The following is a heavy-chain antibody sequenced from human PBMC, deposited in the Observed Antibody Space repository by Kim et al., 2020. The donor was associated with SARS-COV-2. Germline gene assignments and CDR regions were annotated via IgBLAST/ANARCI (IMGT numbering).Heavy chain of an antibody. V-gene: IGHV3-7*01. D-gene: IGHD3-10*01. CDR2: SDK. J-gene: IGHJ4*02. Sequence: SDKYYVDSVKGRFTIYRDNAKNSLYLQMNSLRAEDTAVYFCARSGNYYGYWGQGTLVTVSS. CDR3: ARSGNYYGY.